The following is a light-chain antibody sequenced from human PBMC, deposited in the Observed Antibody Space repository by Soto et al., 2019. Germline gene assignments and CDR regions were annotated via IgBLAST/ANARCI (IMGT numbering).Light chain of an antibody. Sequence: LTQPRSLSGSPGQSVTISCTGTSSDIGGYNYVSWYQQNPGKAPKLMIYDVSNRPSGVPDRFSGSKSGNTASLTTSGLQAEDEADYYCCSYAGSYVYVFRTGTKV. CDR3: CSYAGSYVYV. CDR2: DVS. CDR1: SSDIGGYNY. J-gene: IGLJ1*01. V-gene: IGLV2-11*01.